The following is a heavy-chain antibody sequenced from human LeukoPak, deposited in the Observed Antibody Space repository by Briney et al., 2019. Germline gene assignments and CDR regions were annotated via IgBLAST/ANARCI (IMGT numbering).Heavy chain of an antibody. CDR2: IYYSGTT. D-gene: IGHD6-13*01. CDR3: ARGVYIAAAQYGY. CDR1: GGSISSYY. Sequence: SETLSLTCTVSGGSISSYYWSWIRQPPGKGLEWIGYIYYSGTTNYNPSLKSRVTISVDTSKNQFSLKLSFVTAADTAVYYCARGVYIAAAQYGYWGQGTLVTVSS. V-gene: IGHV4-59*01. J-gene: IGHJ4*02.